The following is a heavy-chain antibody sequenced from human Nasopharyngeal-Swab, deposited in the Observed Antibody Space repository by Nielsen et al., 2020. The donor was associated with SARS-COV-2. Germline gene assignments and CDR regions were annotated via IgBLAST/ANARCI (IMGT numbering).Heavy chain of an antibody. CDR1: GFTFSSYA. CDR2: ISGSGGST. Sequence: GESLKISCAASGFTFSSYAISWVRQPPGTRLGWVSAISGSGGSTYYADSVQGRFTISRDNSKTTLYLQMNSLRAEDTAVYYCAKRLDYWGQGTLVTVSS. V-gene: IGHV3-23*01. J-gene: IGHJ4*02. CDR3: AKRLDY.